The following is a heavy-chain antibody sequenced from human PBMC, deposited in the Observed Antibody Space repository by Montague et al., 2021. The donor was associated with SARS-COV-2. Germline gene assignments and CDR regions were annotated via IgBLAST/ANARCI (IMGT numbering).Heavy chain of an antibody. CDR1: GGSLNNYF. V-gene: IGHV4-59*08. Sequence: SETLSLTCTVSGGSLNNYFWSWIRQPPGEGLEWVGYISDSGSTKYNPSLQSRVTISVDTARNQFSLKLLSVTAADTAFYYCARVDSSGAGEYWGQGILVSVSS. CDR2: ISDSGST. CDR3: ARVDSSGAGEY. J-gene: IGHJ4*02. D-gene: IGHD3-22*01.